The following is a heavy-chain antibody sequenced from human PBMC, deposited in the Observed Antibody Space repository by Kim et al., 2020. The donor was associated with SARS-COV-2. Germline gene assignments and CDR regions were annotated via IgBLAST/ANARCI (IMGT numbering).Heavy chain of an antibody. D-gene: IGHD2-2*01. V-gene: IGHV6-1*01. Sequence: SQTLSLTCAISGDSVSSNSAAWNWIRQSPSRGLEWLGRTYYRSKWYNDYAVSVKSRITINPDTSKNQFSLQLNSVTPEDTAVYYCARTYCSSTSCYAYRVDYWGQGTLVTVSS. CDR2: TYYRSKWYN. CDR1: GDSVSSNSAA. J-gene: IGHJ4*02. CDR3: ARTYCSSTSCYAYRVDY.